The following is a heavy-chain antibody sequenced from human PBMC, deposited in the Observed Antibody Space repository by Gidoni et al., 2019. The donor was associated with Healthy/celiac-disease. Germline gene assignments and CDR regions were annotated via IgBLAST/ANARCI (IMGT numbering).Heavy chain of an antibody. CDR2: INHSGST. J-gene: IGHJ6*02. Sequence: QVQLQQWGAGLLKPSETLSLTCAVYGGSFSGYYWSWIRQPPGQGLEWIGEINHSGSTNYNPSLKSRVTISVDTSKNQFSLKLSSVTAADTAVYYCARGHRQLVSSYYYGMDVWGQGTTVTVSS. V-gene: IGHV4-34*01. CDR3: ARGHRQLVSSYYYGMDV. D-gene: IGHD6-6*01. CDR1: GGSFSGYY.